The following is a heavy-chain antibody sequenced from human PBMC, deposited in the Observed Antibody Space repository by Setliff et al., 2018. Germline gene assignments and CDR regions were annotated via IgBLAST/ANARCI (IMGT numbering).Heavy chain of an antibody. CDR2: IYYTGTT. CDR1: GGSVSSTSYY. J-gene: IGHJ5*02. D-gene: IGHD3-22*01. V-gene: IGHV4-39*07. Sequence: PSETLSLTCTVSGGSVSSTSYYWGWIRQPPGKGLEWIGTIYYTGTTYYSPSPKSRVTISVDTSKNQFSLKLSSVTAADTAVYYCARAAKYDSSGYYGFWFDPWGQGTLVTVSS. CDR3: ARAAKYDSSGYYGFWFDP.